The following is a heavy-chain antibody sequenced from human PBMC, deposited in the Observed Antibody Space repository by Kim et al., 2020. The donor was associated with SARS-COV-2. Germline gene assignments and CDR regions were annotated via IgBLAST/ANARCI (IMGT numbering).Heavy chain of an antibody. CDR3: TTLSRYTFDY. CDR2: TT. D-gene: IGHD3-16*02. Sequence: TTDYAAPVKGRFTISRDDSKNTLYLQMNSLKTEDTAVYYCTTLSRYTFDYWGQGTLVTVSS. J-gene: IGHJ4*02. V-gene: IGHV3-15*01.